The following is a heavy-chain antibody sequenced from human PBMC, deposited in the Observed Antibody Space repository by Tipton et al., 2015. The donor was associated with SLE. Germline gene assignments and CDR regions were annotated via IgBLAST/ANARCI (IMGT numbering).Heavy chain of an antibody. D-gene: IGHD3-22*01. CDR1: GGSISSSSSY. J-gene: IGHJ3*02. CDR3: ARAPRNYYDSSGYPAAFDI. V-gene: IGHV4-39*07. CDR2: IYYSGST. Sequence: LRLSCTVSGGSISSSSSYWGWIRQPPGKGLEWIGSIYYSGSTYYNPSLKSRVTISVDTSKNQFSLKLSSVTAADTAVYYCARAPRNYYDSSGYPAAFDIWGQGTMVSGSS.